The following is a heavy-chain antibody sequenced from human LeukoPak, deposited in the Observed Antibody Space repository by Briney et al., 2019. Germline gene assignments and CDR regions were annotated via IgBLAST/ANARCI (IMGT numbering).Heavy chain of an antibody. CDR2: ISYDGSNK. V-gene: IGHV3-30*01. J-gene: IGHJ4*02. CDR3: VRDGAARRGGYFDY. Sequence: GRSLRLSCAASGFTFSSYAMHWVRQAPGKGLEWVAVISYDGSNKYYADSVKGRFTISRDNSKNTLYLQMNSLRAEDTAVYYCVRDGAARRGGYFDYWGQGTLVTVSS. D-gene: IGHD6-6*01. CDR1: GFTFSSYA.